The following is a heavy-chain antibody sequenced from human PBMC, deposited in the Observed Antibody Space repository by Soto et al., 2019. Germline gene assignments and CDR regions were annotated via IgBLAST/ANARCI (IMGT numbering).Heavy chain of an antibody. D-gene: IGHD2-2*01. CDR1: GFTVSSSY. J-gene: IGHJ5*02. CDR3: ARGYCSSTDCYANWFDP. V-gene: IGHV3-66*01. CDR2: IYSAGGT. Sequence: GGSLRLSCAASGFTVSSSYMSWVRQAPGKGLEWVSLIYSAGGTHYSDSVKGRFTISRDSFKNTLYLQMNSLRAEDTALYYCARGYCSSTDCYANWFDPWGQRTLVTVSS.